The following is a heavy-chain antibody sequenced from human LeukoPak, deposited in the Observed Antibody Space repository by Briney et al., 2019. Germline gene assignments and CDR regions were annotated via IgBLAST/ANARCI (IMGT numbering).Heavy chain of an antibody. CDR1: GFTFSSYG. V-gene: IGHV3-48*04. Sequence: GGSLRLSCAASGFTFSSYGMHWVRQAPGKGLEWVSYISSSGSTIYYADSVKGRFTISRDNAKNSLYLQMNSLRAEDTAVYYCARVGLVRDGYNYGDFDYWGQGTLVTVSS. D-gene: IGHD5-24*01. CDR3: ARVGLVRDGYNYGDFDY. CDR2: ISSSGSTI. J-gene: IGHJ4*02.